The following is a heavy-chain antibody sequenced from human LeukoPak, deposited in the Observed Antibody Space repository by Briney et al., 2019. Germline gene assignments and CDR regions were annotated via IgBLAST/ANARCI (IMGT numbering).Heavy chain of an antibody. CDR1: GFTFSNYA. J-gene: IGHJ4*02. D-gene: IGHD6-19*01. CDR2: ISGSGDST. CDR3: ASRSGIAVAGAFDD. Sequence: GGSLRLSCAASGFTFSNYAMRWVRQAPGKGLEWVSGISGSGDSTHYADSVKGRFTISRDNYKNTLYLQMNSLRADAAAVYYCASRSGIAVAGAFDDWGQGTLVTVSS. V-gene: IGHV3-23*01.